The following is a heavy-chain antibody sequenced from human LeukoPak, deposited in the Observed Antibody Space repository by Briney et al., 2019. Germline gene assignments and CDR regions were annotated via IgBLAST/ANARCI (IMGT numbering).Heavy chain of an antibody. CDR1: GYTFTSYG. D-gene: IGHD6-19*01. J-gene: IGHJ3*02. V-gene: IGHV1-18*01. Sequence: GASVKVSCKASGYTFTSYGISWVRQARGQGLEWVGLISAYNGNTNYAKKLQGRVTMTTDTSTSTAYMELRSLRSDDTAVYYCARHTGYSSGDGAFDIWGQGTMVTVSS. CDR2: ISAYNGNT. CDR3: ARHTGYSSGDGAFDI.